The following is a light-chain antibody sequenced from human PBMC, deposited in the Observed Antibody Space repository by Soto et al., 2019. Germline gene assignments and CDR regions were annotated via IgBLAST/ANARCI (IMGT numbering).Light chain of an antibody. CDR1: QSLLHSDGYKY. J-gene: IGKJ4*01. V-gene: IGKV2-28*01. CDR2: LGS. CDR3: MQALQTPLT. Sequence: DLVMTQSPLYLPVTPGEPASISCRSSQSLLHSDGYKYLDWYLQKPGQSPQLLIYLGSNRASGVPDRFSGSGSGTDFTLRISRVEAEDVGVYYCMQALQTPLTFGGGTRLEIK.